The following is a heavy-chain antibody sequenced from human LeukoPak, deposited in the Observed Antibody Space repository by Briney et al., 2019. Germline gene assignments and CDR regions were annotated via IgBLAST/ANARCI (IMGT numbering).Heavy chain of an antibody. CDR1: GFTFSSYA. J-gene: IGHJ4*02. Sequence: GGSLRLSCAASGFTFSSYAMSWVRQAPGKGLEWVSGISPNGVITYYADSVKGRFTISSDNSKGTVYLQMNSLRPEDTAVYYCAKDDAWLQYGNWGRGTLVTVSS. D-gene: IGHD5-24*01. CDR2: ISPNGVIT. CDR3: AKDDAWLQYGN. V-gene: IGHV3-23*01.